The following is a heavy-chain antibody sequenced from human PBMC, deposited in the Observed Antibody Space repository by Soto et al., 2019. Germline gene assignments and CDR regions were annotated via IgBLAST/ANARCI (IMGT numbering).Heavy chain of an antibody. CDR3: VAGSPFEY. J-gene: IGHJ4*02. D-gene: IGHD1-26*01. CDR1: GFIFGDAW. V-gene: IGHV3-15*05. CDR2: VTRKSDGETT. Sequence: AGGSLRLSCAGSGFIFGDAWLSWVRQAPGKGLEWVARVTRKSDGETTDYAAPVTGRFTISRDASKPTVYLQMNSLKIDDTGIYYCVAGSPFEYWGQGTLVTVSS.